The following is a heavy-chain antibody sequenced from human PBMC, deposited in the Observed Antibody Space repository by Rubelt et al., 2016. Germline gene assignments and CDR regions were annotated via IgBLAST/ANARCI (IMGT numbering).Heavy chain of an antibody. CDR1: GGSISSSSYY. V-gene: IGHV4-39*01. CDR2: IYYSGST. Sequence: QLQLQESGPGLVKPSETLSLTCTVSGGSISSSSYYWGWIRQPPGKGLEWIGSIYYSGSTYYNPSLKSRVTISVDTSKNQFSLKLSSVTAADTAVYYCACALPYYYYGMDVWGQGTTVTVSS. J-gene: IGHJ6*02. CDR3: ACALPYYYYGMDV.